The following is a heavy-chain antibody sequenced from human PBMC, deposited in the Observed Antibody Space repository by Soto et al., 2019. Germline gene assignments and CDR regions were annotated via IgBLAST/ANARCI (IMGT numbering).Heavy chain of an antibody. V-gene: IGHV3-9*01. J-gene: IGHJ4*02. CDR3: AKDRQGIAVHYFDY. Sequence: GGSLRLSCAASGFTFDDYAMHWVRQAPGKGLEWVSGISWNSGSIGYADSVKGRFTISRDNAKNSLYLQMNSLRAEDTALYYCAKDRQGIAVHYFDYWGQGTLVTVSS. D-gene: IGHD6-19*01. CDR1: GFTFDDYA. CDR2: ISWNSGSI.